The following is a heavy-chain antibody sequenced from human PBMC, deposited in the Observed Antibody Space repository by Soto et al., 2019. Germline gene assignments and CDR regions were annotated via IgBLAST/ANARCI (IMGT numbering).Heavy chain of an antibody. Sequence: SETLSLTCTVSGGSISSYYWSWIRQPPGKGLEWIGYIYYSGSTNYNPSLKSRVTISVDTSKNQFSLKLSSVTAADTAVYYCASMVVAATRNYYYYYYMDVWGKGTTVTVSS. V-gene: IGHV4-59*01. CDR1: GGSISSYY. CDR3: ASMVVAATRNYYYYYYMDV. CDR2: IYYSGST. D-gene: IGHD2-15*01. J-gene: IGHJ6*03.